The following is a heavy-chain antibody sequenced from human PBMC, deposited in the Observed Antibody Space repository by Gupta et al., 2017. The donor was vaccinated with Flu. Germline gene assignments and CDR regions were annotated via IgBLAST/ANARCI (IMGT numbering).Heavy chain of an antibody. Sequence: QDQLQESGPRLVKASQTLSLICTVSPGSISSGGYYWSWVRQHPGKGLEWIGNIYYSGSTEYNLSRRRRVSISVDRSMNHVSLQLSSVNVTETAVYYCAREKHDLGSAGSVPDVWGQGATVPVS. CDR1: PGSISSGGYY. CDR2: IYYSGST. D-gene: IGHD2-21*01. CDR3: AREKHDLGSAGSVPDV. J-gene: IGHJ6*01. V-gene: IGHV4-31*03.